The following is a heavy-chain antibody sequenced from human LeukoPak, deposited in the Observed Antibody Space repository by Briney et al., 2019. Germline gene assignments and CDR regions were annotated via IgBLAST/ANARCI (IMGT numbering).Heavy chain of an antibody. D-gene: IGHD7-27*01. J-gene: IGHJ3*02. CDR2: ISTDSLTI. Sequence: GGSLRLSCAASGFTFSSHAMNWVRQAPGKGLEWLSSISTDSLTIKYADFLSGQFTISRDNAENLLSLQMSSQRAEDTAVYFCARKALTGSHSGPFDIWGQGTFVTVSS. CDR1: GFTFSSHA. CDR3: ARKALTGSHSGPFDI. V-gene: IGHV3-48*04.